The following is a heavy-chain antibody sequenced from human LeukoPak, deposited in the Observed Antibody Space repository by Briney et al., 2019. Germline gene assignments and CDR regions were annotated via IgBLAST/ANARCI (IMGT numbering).Heavy chain of an antibody. CDR2: IYPGDSDP. D-gene: IGHD6-19*01. Sequence: GESLKISCQGSGYTFTNYWIGWVREIPGKGLEWMGLIYPGDSDPRYSPSFQGQVTIPADKSINPAYLQWSSLKASDTAMYYCARTPGITVGHFDYWGQGTLVTVSS. CDR1: GYTFTNYW. V-gene: IGHV5-51*01. J-gene: IGHJ4*02. CDR3: ARTPGITVGHFDY.